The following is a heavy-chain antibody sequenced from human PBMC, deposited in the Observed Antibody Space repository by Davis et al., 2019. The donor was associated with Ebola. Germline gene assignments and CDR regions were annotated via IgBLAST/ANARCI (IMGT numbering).Heavy chain of an antibody. Sequence: MPGGSLRLSCSVSGGSISSHYWTWFRQFPGRGLEWIGYVYSSGTTSYNPSLKSRVTISVDTSKNQFSLKLTSATAADTAVYYCAKVEYYDFWSGGFDYWGQGTLVTVSS. J-gene: IGHJ4*02. CDR2: VYSSGTT. D-gene: IGHD3-3*01. V-gene: IGHV4-59*11. CDR3: AKVEYYDFWSGGFDY. CDR1: GGSISSHY.